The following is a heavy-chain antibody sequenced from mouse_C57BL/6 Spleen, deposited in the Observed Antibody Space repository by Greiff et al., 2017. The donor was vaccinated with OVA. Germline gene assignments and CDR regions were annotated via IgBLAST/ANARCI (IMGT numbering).Heavy chain of an antibody. V-gene: IGHV6-3*01. D-gene: IGHD1-1*02. CDR3: TGRWSNYAMDY. CDR2: IRLKSDNYAT. J-gene: IGHJ4*01. CDR1: GFTFSNYW. Sequence: EVKLMESGGGLVQPGGSMKLSCVASGFTFSNYWMNWVRQSPEKGLEWVAQIRLKSDNYATHYAESVKGRFTISRDDSKSSVYLQMNNLRAEDTGIYYCTGRWSNYAMDYWGQGTSVTVSS.